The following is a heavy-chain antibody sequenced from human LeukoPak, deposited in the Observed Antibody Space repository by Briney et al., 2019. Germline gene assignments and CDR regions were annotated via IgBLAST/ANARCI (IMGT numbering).Heavy chain of an antibody. J-gene: IGHJ5*02. CDR2: ISYDGSNK. V-gene: IGHV3-30*18. D-gene: IGHD2/OR15-2a*01. CDR1: GFTFSSYG. CDR3: AKDSPFFWFDP. Sequence: PGGSLRLSCAASGFTFSSYGMHWVRQAPGKGLEWVAVISYDGSNKYYADPVKGRFTISRDNSKNTLYLQMNSLRAEDTAVYYCAKDSPFFWFDPWGQGTLVTVSS.